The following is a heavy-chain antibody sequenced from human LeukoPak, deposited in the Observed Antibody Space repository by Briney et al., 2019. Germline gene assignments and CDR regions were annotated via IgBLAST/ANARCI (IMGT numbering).Heavy chain of an antibody. V-gene: IGHV4-34*01. CDR3: ARLTFGGNSRGLDY. Sequence: SETLSLTCAVYGGSFSGYYWSWIRQPPGKGLEWIGEINHSGSTNYNPSLKSRVTISVDTSKNQFSLKLSSVTAADTAVFYCARLTFGGNSRGLDYWGQGTLVTVSS. CDR1: GGSFSGYY. J-gene: IGHJ4*02. D-gene: IGHD4-23*01. CDR2: INHSGST.